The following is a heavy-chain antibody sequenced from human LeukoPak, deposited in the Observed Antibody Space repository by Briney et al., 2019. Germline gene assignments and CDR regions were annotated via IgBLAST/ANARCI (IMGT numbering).Heavy chain of an antibody. CDR2: ITSSSSTM. CDR3: ARDIVVGVPSL. J-gene: IGHJ4*02. D-gene: IGHD2-15*01. V-gene: IGHV3-48*04. Sequence: GGSLRLSCAVSGFNFGSYSMNWVRQAPGKGLEWVSYITSSSSTMYYADSVKGRFTISRDNAKNSLYLQMNSLRAEDTAVYYCARDIVVGVPSLWGQGTLVTVSS. CDR1: GFNFGSYS.